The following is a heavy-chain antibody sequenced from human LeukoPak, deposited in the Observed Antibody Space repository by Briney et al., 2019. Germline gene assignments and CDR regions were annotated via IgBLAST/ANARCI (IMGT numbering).Heavy chain of an antibody. D-gene: IGHD3-3*01. CDR2: ISGSGGST. CDR3: ARLPNYDFWSGYYVDY. CDR1: GFTFSSYA. Sequence: GGSLRLSCAASGFTFSSYAMSWVRQAPGKGLEWVSAISGSGGSTYYADSVKGRFTISRDNSKNTLYLQMNNLRAEDTAVYYCARLPNYDFWSGYYVDYWGQGTLVTVSS. J-gene: IGHJ4*02. V-gene: IGHV3-23*01.